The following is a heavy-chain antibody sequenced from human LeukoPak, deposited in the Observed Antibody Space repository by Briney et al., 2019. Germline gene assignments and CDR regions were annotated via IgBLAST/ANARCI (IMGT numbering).Heavy chain of an antibody. CDR2: INPNSGGT. CDR1: GYTFTGYY. Sequence: ASVNLSFKASGYTFTGYYMHWVRQAPGQGLEWMGWINPNSGGTNYAQKFQGRVTMTRDTSITTAYMELSRLSSDDTAVYYCARHPGKVTNDWYFDLWGRGALVTLSS. J-gene: IGHJ2*01. CDR3: ARHPGKVTNDWYFDL. D-gene: IGHD4-23*01. V-gene: IGHV1-2*02.